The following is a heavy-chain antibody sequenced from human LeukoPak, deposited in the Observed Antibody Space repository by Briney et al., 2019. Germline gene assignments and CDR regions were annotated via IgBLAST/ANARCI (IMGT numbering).Heavy chain of an antibody. V-gene: IGHV3-23*01. CDR3: AKCGPTIPVYYYDY. CDR2: ITSSGNST. CDR1: GFTFSTYA. J-gene: IGHJ4*02. D-gene: IGHD1-26*01. Sequence: GGSLRLSCAASGFTFSTYALSWVRQAPGKGLEWASSITSSGNSTYYADSVKGRFTVSRDNSKNTLYLQMHSLRAEDTAVYYCAKCGPTIPVYYYDYWGQGTLVTVSS.